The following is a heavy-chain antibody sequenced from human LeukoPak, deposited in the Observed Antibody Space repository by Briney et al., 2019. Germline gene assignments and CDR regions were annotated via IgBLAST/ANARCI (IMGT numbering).Heavy chain of an antibody. Sequence: PGRSLRLSCAASGFRFSNYGMHWVRQDRGRGRGWEAFIRYDGSNKYYGDSVKDRFSISRDNSKNTLYLQMNSLRAEDAAVYYCAKVPCSTTTCYSYYMDVWAKGTTVTVPS. CDR1: GFRFSNYG. J-gene: IGHJ6*03. D-gene: IGHD2/OR15-2a*01. V-gene: IGHV3-30*02. CDR2: IRYDGSNK. CDR3: AKVPCSTTTCYSYYMDV.